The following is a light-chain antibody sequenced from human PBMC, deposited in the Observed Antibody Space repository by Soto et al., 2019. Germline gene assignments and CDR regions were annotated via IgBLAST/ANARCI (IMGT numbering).Light chain of an antibody. Sequence: EIVLTQSPDTLSLSPGEGASLSCRASQSVHTFLAWYQQKPGQPPRLLIYGASTRATGVPARFSGSGSGTDFTLTISSLEPEDFAVYYCQYYYESSPFGRGTKVDIK. CDR3: QYYYESSP. J-gene: IGKJ4*01. CDR2: GAS. V-gene: IGKV3-11*01. CDR1: QSVHTF.